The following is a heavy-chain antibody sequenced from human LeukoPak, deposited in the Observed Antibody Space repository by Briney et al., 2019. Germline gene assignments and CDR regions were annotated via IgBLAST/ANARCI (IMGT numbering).Heavy chain of an antibody. J-gene: IGHJ4*02. D-gene: IGHD2-15*01. V-gene: IGHV1-2*02. CDR3: ARGGGGLAY. Sequence: ASVKVSCKASGYTFTDYYIHWLRQAPGHGLEWMGWVNPNSGGTNYAQKFQGRVTMTRDTSISTAYMELTSLTSDDTAVYFCARGGGGLAYWGPGTLVTVSS. CDR1: GYTFTDYY. CDR2: VNPNSGGT.